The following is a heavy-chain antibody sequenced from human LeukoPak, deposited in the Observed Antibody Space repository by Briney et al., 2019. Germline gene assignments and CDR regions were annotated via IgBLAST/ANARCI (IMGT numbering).Heavy chain of an antibody. J-gene: IGHJ3*02. CDR3: ARGKTGTTSAFDI. D-gene: IGHD1-1*01. CDR2: IYYSGST. V-gene: IGHV4-59*01. Sequence: PSETLSLTCTVSGGSISSYYWSWIRQPPGKGLGWIGYIYYSGSTNYNPSLKSRVTISVDTSKNQFSLKLSSVTAADTAVYYCARGKTGTTSAFDIRGQGTMVTVSS. CDR1: GGSISSYY.